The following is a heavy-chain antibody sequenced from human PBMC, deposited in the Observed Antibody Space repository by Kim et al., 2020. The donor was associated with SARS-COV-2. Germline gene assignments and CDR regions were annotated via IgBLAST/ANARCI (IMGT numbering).Heavy chain of an antibody. CDR3: TNPRP. V-gene: IGHV4-39*01. CDR2: ISTDGRT. CDR1: VGSISSSSPY. J-gene: IGHJ5*02. Sequence: SETLSLTCTVSVGSISSSSPYCVWIRQPPWKGLEFIGYISTDGRTFFNPSLRSRLTMSQDTSKHQFSLRLSSLTAADTTVDYCTNPRPW.